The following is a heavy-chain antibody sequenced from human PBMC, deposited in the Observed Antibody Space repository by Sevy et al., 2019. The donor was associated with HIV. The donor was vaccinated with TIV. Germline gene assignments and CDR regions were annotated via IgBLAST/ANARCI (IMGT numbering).Heavy chain of an antibody. CDR1: GFTFSDYF. J-gene: IGHJ4*02. CDR2: IKQDGSQK. V-gene: IGHV3-7*01. CDR3: ARELWPGDY. Sequence: GGSLILSCAASGFTFSDYFMGWVRQAPGKGLEWVANIKQDGSQKNYVDSVKGRFTISRDNAKNSLYLQMNRLRVDDTAVYYCARELWPGDYWGQGTLVTVSS. D-gene: IGHD2-21*01.